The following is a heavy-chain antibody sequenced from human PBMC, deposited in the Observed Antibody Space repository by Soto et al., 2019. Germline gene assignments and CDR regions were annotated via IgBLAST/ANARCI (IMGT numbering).Heavy chain of an antibody. V-gene: IGHV3-33*01. CDR3: ARAFQRGYSRAQFNS. D-gene: IGHD5-12*01. J-gene: IGHJ5*01. CDR1: GFDFSMSG. CDR2: IWNSGSTQ. Sequence: QVHVVESGGGVVQPGRSLRLSCAASGFDFSMSGMHWVRQAPGKGLEWVALIWNSGSTQYYGDSVKGRFTISRDNSKNMVFREMSSLRAEDTGVDYCARAFQRGYSRAQFNSWGQGALVTVSS.